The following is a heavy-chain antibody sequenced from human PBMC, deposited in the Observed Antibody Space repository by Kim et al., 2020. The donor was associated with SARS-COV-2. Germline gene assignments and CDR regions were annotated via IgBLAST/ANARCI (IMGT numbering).Heavy chain of an antibody. CDR1: GFTFSSYG. Sequence: GGSLRLSCAASGFTFSSYGMHWVRQAPGKGLEWVAVISYDGSNKYYADSVKGRFTISRDNSKNTLYLQMNSLRAEDTAVYYCAKDRTYCSSTSCFSPRFYFDYWGQGTLVTVSS. J-gene: IGHJ4*02. CDR2: ISYDGSNK. D-gene: IGHD2-2*01. CDR3: AKDRTYCSSTSCFSPRFYFDY. V-gene: IGHV3-30*18.